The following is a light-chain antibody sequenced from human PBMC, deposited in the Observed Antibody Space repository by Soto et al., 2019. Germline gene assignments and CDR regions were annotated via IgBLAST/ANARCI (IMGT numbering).Light chain of an antibody. V-gene: IGKV3-11*01. J-gene: IGKJ4*01. Sequence: EIVLTPSPATPSLSPRERATLSCRASQSVSSYLAWYQQKPGQAPRLLIYDASNRATGIPARFSGSGSGTDFTLTISSLEPEDFAVYYCQQRSNWLTFGGGTKVDIK. CDR1: QSVSSY. CDR3: QQRSNWLT. CDR2: DAS.